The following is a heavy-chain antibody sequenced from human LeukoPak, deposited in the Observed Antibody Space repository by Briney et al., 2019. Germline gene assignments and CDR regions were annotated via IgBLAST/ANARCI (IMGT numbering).Heavy chain of an antibody. V-gene: IGHV5-51*04. D-gene: IGHD6-13*01. Sequence: GESLKISCKGSVYSFRGYCIGWVRQMPGKGLEWMGMIYAGDSSTRYSPSCQGQVTMSADEPINTAYLQCSSLKASDPAMYYCARSGYVAAAGTYFDYWGQGTLVTVSS. CDR2: IYAGDSST. J-gene: IGHJ4*02. CDR1: VYSFRGYC. CDR3: ARSGYVAAAGTYFDY.